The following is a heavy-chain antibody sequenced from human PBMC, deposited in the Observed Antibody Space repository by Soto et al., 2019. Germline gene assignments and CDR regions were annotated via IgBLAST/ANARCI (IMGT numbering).Heavy chain of an antibody. CDR1: GGTISSGGYS. J-gene: IGHJ5*02. CDR3: ARFCGDFHNWFDP. Sequence: QLQLQESGSGLVKPSQTLSLTCAVSGGTISSGGYSWSWIRQPPGKGLEWIGYIYHSGSTYYNPSLKRRVTLSVDRSKNQFSLKLSSVTAADAAVDYCARFCGDFHNWFDPWGQGTLVTVSS. CDR2: IYHSGST. V-gene: IGHV4-30-2*01. D-gene: IGHD4-17*01.